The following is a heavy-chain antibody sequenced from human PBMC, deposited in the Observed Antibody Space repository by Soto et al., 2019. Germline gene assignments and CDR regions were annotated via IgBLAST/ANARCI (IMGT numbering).Heavy chain of an antibody. CDR2: INYSGST. CDR1: GGSFSGYY. CDR3: ASPKIAFYNWFDP. Sequence: SETLSLTCAVYGGSFSGYYWSWIRQPPGKGLEWIGEINYSGSTYYNPSLKSRVTISVDTSKNQFSLKLSSVTAADTAVYYCASPKIAFYNWFDPWGQGTLVTVSS. D-gene: IGHD3-3*02. V-gene: IGHV4-34*01. J-gene: IGHJ5*02.